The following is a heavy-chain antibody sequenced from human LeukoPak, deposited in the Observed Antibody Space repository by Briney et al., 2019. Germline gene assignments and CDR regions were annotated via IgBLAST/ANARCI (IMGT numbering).Heavy chain of an antibody. CDR2: ISPSSNYI. J-gene: IGHJ4*02. CDR3: ARFETRGLQSEDD. V-gene: IGHV3-21*01. D-gene: IGHD4-11*01. Sequence: PGGSLRLSCVGSGFTFNRYSMNWVRQAPGKGLEWVSSISPSSNYIIYAGSVNGLFTITRDDAKNSLYLQMNGLRAEDTAVYFCARFETRGLQSEDDWGQGTLVTVSS. CDR1: GFTFNRYS.